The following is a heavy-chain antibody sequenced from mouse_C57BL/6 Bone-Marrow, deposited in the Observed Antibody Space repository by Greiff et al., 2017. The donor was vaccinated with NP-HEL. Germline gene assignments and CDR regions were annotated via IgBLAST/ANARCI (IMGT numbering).Heavy chain of an antibody. CDR1: GYTFTSYW. CDR2: IYPGSGST. Sequence: QQPGAELVKPGASVKMSCKASGYTFTSYWITWVKQRPGQGLEWIGDIYPGSGSTNYNEKFKSKATLTVDTSSSTAYMQLSSLTSEDSAVYYCAREASYYDSLDYWGQGTTLTVSS. J-gene: IGHJ2*01. D-gene: IGHD2-4*01. CDR3: AREASYYDSLDY. V-gene: IGHV1-55*01.